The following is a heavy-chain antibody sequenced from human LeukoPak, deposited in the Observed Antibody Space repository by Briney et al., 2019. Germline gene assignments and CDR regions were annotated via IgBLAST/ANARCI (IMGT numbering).Heavy chain of an antibody. CDR1: GFTFSSYW. CDR2: IYNDGSNK. Sequence: PGGSLRLSCAASGFTFSSYWMHWVRQAPGKGLVRVAGIYNDGSNKWYADSVKGRFTISRDNAKNTLYLQMNSLRAEDTAVYYCARERPGYSSSWNNWFGPWGQGTLVTVSS. CDR3: ARERPGYSSSWNNWFGP. V-gene: IGHV3-74*01. J-gene: IGHJ5*02. D-gene: IGHD6-13*01.